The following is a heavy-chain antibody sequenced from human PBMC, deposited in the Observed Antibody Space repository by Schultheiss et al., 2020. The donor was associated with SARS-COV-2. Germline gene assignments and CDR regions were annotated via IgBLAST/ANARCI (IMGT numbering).Heavy chain of an antibody. CDR3: ARGRQWLV. D-gene: IGHD6-19*01. Sequence: SETLSLTCAVYGGSFSGYYWSWIRQPPGKGLEWIGEINHSGSTNYNPSLKSRVTISVDTSKNQFSLKLSSVTAAGTAVYYCARGRQWLVWGQGTLVTVSS. V-gene: IGHV4-34*01. CDR2: INHSGST. CDR1: GGSFSGYY. J-gene: IGHJ4*02.